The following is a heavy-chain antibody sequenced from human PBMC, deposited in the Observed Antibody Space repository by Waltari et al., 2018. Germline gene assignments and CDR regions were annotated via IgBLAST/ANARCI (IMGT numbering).Heavy chain of an antibody. V-gene: IGHV4-34*01. Sequence: QVQLQQWGAGLLKPSETLSLTCAVYGGSFSGYSWSWIRQPPGKGLEWIGEINHSGSTNYNPSLKSRVTISVDTSKNQFSLKLSSVTAADTAVYYCARAPCSGGSCYIDYWGQGTLVTVSS. CDR1: GGSFSGYS. CDR2: INHSGST. CDR3: ARAPCSGGSCYIDY. J-gene: IGHJ4*02. D-gene: IGHD2-15*01.